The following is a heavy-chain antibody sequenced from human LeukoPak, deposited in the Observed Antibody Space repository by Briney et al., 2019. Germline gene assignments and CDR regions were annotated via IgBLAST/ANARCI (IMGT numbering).Heavy chain of an antibody. J-gene: IGHJ5*02. D-gene: IGHD3-22*01. CDR2: TNHSGST. Sequence: SETLSLTCAVYGGSFSGYYWSWIRQPPGKGLEWIGETNHSGSTNYNPSLKSRVTISVDTSKNQFSLKLSSVTAADTAVYYCARLKIVTMIVVGYNWFDPWGQGTLVTVSS. V-gene: IGHV4-34*01. CDR3: ARLKIVTMIVVGYNWFDP. CDR1: GGSFSGYY.